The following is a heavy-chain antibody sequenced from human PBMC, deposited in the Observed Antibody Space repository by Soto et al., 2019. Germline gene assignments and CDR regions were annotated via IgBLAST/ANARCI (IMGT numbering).Heavy chain of an antibody. CDR3: ARDDGDFGGVDY. V-gene: IGHV1-8*01. D-gene: IGHD4-17*01. J-gene: IGHJ4*02. CDR2: MNPNSGNT. CDR1: GYTFTSYD. Sequence: ASVKVSCKASGYTFTSYDINWVRQATGQGLEWMGWMNPNSGNTGYAQKFQGRVTMTRNTSISTAYMELSSLRSEDTAVYYCARDDGDFGGVDYWGQGTLVTVSS.